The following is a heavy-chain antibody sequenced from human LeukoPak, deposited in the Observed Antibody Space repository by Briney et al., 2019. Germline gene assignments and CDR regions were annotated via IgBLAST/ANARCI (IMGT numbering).Heavy chain of an antibody. CDR3: ARDKIRYYYDSQSAFDI. Sequence: GGSLRLSCAASGFTVSSNYMSWVRQAPGKGLEWASVIYSGGSTYYADSVKGRFTISRDNSKNTLYLQMNSLRAEDTAVYYCARDKIRYYYDSQSAFDIWGQGTMVTVSS. CDR1: GFTVSSNY. J-gene: IGHJ3*02. V-gene: IGHV3-53*01. CDR2: IYSGGST. D-gene: IGHD3-22*01.